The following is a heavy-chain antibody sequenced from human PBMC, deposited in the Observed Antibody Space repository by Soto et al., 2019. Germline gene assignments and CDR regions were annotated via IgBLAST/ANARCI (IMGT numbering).Heavy chain of an antibody. CDR3: AQKLRMKQLVHPDWFDH. D-gene: IGHD6-6*01. CDR2: ISGSGGST. J-gene: IGHJ5*02. Sequence: HPGGSLRLSCAASGFTFSSYAMSWVRQAPGKGLEWVSAISGSGGSTYYADSVKGRFTISRDNSKNTLYLQMNSLRAEDTAVYYFAQKLRMKQLVHPDWFDHWGQGTLVTVSS. CDR1: GFTFSSYA. V-gene: IGHV3-23*01.